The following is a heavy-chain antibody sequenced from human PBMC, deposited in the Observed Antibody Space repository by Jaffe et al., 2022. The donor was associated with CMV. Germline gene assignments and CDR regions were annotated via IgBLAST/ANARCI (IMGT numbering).Heavy chain of an antibody. D-gene: IGHD6-13*01. V-gene: IGHV4-31*03. CDR2: IYNSVDT. CDR3: ARGIAEAGTVGEYFHP. Sequence: QVQLQESGPGLVKPSQTLSLTCTVSGGSISSGGYYWSWFRLRPGKGLEWIGYIYNSVDTRYNPSLKSRLIISGDTSKNQFSVRLRSVTAADTGLYFCARGIAEAGTVGEYFHPWGQGSLVSVSS. J-gene: IGHJ1*01. CDR1: GGSISSGGYY.